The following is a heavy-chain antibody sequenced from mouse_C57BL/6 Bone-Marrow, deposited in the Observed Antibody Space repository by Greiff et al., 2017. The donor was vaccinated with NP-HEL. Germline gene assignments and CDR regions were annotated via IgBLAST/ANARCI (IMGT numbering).Heavy chain of an antibody. Sequence: QVQLQQPGAELVRPGSSVKLSCKASGYTFTSYWMHWVKQRPIQGLEWIGNIYPSDSETHYNQNFKDKATLTVDKSSSTAYLKLSSRTSEDSAVDYCAREGFAYWGPGTLVTVSA. V-gene: IGHV1-52*01. CDR1: GYTFTSYW. CDR3: AREGFAY. CDR2: IYPSDSET. J-gene: IGHJ3*01.